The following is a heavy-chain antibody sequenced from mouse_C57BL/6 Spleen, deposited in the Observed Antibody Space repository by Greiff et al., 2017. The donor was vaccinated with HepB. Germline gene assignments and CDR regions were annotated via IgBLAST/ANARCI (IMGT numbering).Heavy chain of an antibody. V-gene: IGHV5-17*01. CDR2: ISSGSSTI. CDR3: ARGGNYVGNAMDY. CDR1: GFTFSDYR. J-gene: IGHJ4*01. D-gene: IGHD2-1*01. Sequence: EVKLIESGGGLVKPGGSLKLSCAASGFTFSDYRMHWVRQAPEKGLEWVAYISSGSSTIYYADTVKGRFTISRDNAKNTLFLQMTSLRSEDTAMYYCARGGNYVGNAMDYWSEGTSVTVSS.